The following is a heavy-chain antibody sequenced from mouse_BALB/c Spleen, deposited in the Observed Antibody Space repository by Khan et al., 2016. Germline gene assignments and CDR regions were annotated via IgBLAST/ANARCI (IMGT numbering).Heavy chain of an antibody. D-gene: IGHD2-4*01. J-gene: IGHJ4*01. V-gene: IGHV14-3*02. Sequence: VQLQQSGAELVEPGASVKLSCTTSGFNVKDTYIHWVKQRPEQGLEWIGRIDPANGNTEYDPKFQGKATVTADTSSNTAYLQLSSLTSEDTAVYYCAWITTDYDAMDYWGQGTSVTVSS. CDR1: GFNVKDTY. CDR3: AWITTDYDAMDY. CDR2: IDPANGNT.